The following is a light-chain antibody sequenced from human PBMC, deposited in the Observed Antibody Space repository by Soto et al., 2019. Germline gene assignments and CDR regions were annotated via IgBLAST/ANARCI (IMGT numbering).Light chain of an antibody. CDR1: QSVSSSY. J-gene: IGKJ4*01. CDR3: EHYVTLLPLT. CDR2: DAS. V-gene: IGKV3D-20*01. Sequence: EIVLTQSPATLSLSPGERATLSCGASQSVSSSYLAWYQQKPGLAPRLLIYDASRSATGIPDRFSGSGSVTHFTLTISRLEPEDFAVYYCEHYVTLLPLTFCAGTKVEIK.